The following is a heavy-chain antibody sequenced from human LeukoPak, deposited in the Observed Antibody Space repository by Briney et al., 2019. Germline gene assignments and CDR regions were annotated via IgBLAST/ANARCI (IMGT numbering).Heavy chain of an antibody. CDR1: GFTVSSNY. CDR2: IYSGGST. J-gene: IGHJ4*02. CDR3: ARDQCSSPSCHYFDS. Sequence: GGSLRLSCAASGFTVSSNYMSWVRQAPGKGLEWVSVIYSGGSTYYADSVKGRFTISRDNSKNTLYLQMNSLRAEDTAVYYCARDQCSSPSCHYFDSWGQRTLVTVSS. V-gene: IGHV3-53*01. D-gene: IGHD2-2*01.